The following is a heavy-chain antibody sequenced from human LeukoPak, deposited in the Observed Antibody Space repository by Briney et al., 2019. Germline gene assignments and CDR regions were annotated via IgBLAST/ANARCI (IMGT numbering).Heavy chain of an antibody. CDR1: GYTFTSYG. CDR2: ISAYNGNT. V-gene: IGHV1-18*01. D-gene: IGHD4-17*01. CDR3: ARVDYGDSPPYFDY. J-gene: IGHJ4*02. Sequence: ASVKVSCKASGYTFTSYGISWVRQAPGQGLEWMGWISAYNGNTNYAQKLRGRVTMTTDTSASTAYMELRSLRSDDTAVYYCARVDYGDSPPYFDYWGQGTLVAVSS.